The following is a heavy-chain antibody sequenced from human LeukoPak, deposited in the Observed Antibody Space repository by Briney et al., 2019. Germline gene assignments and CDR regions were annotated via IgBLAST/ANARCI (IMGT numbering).Heavy chain of an antibody. D-gene: IGHD2-21*02. CDR2: VSGSGGRT. CDR3: AKGGAAMTDAPHGDVVTTTLDGFDI. V-gene: IGHV3-23*01. Sequence: GGSLRLSCVASGFAFSAFAISWVRQAPGKGLEWVSAVSGSGGRTFYPDSVRGRFTISRDNSKKTVFLQMDSLRAEDTAVYYCAKGGAAMTDAPHGDVVTTTLDGFDIWGQGTMVTVSS. CDR1: GFAFSAFA. J-gene: IGHJ3*02.